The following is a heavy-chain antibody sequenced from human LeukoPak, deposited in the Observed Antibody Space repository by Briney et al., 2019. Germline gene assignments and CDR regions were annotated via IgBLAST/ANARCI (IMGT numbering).Heavy chain of an antibody. J-gene: IGHJ4*02. V-gene: IGHV4-30-4*01. CDR1: GGSLSSGDYY. D-gene: IGHD3-22*01. Sequence: SETLSLTCTVSGGSLSSGDYYWSWIRQPPGKGLEWIGYIYYSGSTYYNPSLKSRVTISVDTSKNQFSLKLSSVTAADTAVYYCARQDDSSGYSLDYWGQGTLVTVSS. CDR2: IYYSGST. CDR3: ARQDDSSGYSLDY.